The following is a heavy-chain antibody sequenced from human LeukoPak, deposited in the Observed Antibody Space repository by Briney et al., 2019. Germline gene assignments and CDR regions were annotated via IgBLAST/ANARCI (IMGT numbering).Heavy chain of an antibody. V-gene: IGHV3-33*01. CDR3: ARDLETDNYFFDY. CDR1: GFTFTDYG. CDR2: IWYDGSKK. J-gene: IGHJ4*02. Sequence: PGRCLRLSCAAAGFTFTDYGSHWVRQAPGKGLEWVAVIWYDGSKKYYADYVKGRFTITRDDSKNTVYLQMNSLRAEDTAVYFCARDLETDNYFFDYWGQGTLVTVSS. D-gene: IGHD1-1*01.